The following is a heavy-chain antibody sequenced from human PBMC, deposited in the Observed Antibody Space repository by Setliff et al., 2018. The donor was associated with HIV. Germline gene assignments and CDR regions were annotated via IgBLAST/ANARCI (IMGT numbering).Heavy chain of an antibody. CDR3: AREAPRYASGAFDF. V-gene: IGHV1-18*01. D-gene: IGHD3-10*01. Sequence: ASVNVSCKSSGYSFNNFGVSWVRQAPGQGLEWLGYINGYSSQTHFSPRLQGRLTLTTDTSTDTVYLELRSLISDDTAIYYCAREAPRYASGAFDFWGQGTMVTVSS. CDR1: GYSFNNFG. J-gene: IGHJ3*01. CDR2: INGYSSQT.